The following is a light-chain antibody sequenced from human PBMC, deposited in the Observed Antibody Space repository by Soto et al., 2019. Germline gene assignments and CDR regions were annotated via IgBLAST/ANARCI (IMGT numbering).Light chain of an antibody. CDR3: SSYAGSNAWV. CDR1: SSDVGGYNY. V-gene: IGLV2-8*01. CDR2: EVT. J-gene: IGLJ3*02. Sequence: QSALTQPPSASGSPGQSVTISCTGTSSDVGGYNYVSWYQQHPGKAPKLMISEVTKRPSGVPDRFSGSKSGNTASLTVSGLQAEDDGDYYCSSYAGSNAWVFGRGTKLTVL.